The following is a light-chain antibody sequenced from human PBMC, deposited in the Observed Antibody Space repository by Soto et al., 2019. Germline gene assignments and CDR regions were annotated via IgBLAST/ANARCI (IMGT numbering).Light chain of an antibody. V-gene: IGKV3-15*01. Sequence: EIMMTQSPATLSVSPGERATLSCRASQSVSSNLAWYQQKPGQAPRLLIYGASTRATGIPARFSGSGSGTEFTLTISSLQSEDFAVYYCQQYNNWPQKYTFGQGTKLEIK. CDR1: QSVSSN. CDR2: GAS. CDR3: QQYNNWPQKYT. J-gene: IGKJ2*01.